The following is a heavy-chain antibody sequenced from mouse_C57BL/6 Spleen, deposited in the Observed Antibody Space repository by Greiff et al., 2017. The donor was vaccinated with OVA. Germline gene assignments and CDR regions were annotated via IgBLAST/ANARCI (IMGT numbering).Heavy chain of an antibody. CDR3: TTGLRRCFDV. J-gene: IGHJ1*03. CDR1: GFNIKDDY. D-gene: IGHD1-1*01. V-gene: IGHV14-4*01. CDR2: IDPENGDT. Sequence: VHVKQSGAELVRPGASVKLSCTASGFNIKDDYMHWVKQRPEQGLEWIGWIDPENGDTEYASKFQGKATITADTTSNTDYLQLSSQKTENTAVYYCTTGLRRCFDVWGTGTTVTVSS.